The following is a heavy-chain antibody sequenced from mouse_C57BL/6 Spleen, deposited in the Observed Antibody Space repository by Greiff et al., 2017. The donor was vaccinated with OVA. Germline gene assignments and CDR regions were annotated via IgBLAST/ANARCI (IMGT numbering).Heavy chain of an antibody. D-gene: IGHD1-1*01. Sequence: VKVVESGPELVKPGASVKISCKASGYAFSSSWMNWVKQRPGKGLEWIGRIYPGDGDTNYNGKFKGKATLTADKSSSTAYMQLSSLTSEDSAVYFCAREGIITTVGHYFDYWGQGTTLTVSS. CDR1: GYAFSSSW. V-gene: IGHV1-82*01. CDR3: AREGIITTVGHYFDY. CDR2: IYPGDGDT. J-gene: IGHJ2*01.